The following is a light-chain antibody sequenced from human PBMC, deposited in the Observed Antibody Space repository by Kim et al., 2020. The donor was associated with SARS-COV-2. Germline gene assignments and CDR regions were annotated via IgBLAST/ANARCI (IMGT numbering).Light chain of an antibody. Sequence: EPSSISCSARQSLLHSNGYNYWDWYLQKTGQSPRLLIYLGANRASGVPDRFSGRGSGTDFTLKISRVEAEDVGVYYCMQALQTPYTFGQGTKLEIK. CDR1: QSLLHSNGYNY. V-gene: IGKV2-28*01. CDR2: LGA. CDR3: MQALQTPYT. J-gene: IGKJ2*01.